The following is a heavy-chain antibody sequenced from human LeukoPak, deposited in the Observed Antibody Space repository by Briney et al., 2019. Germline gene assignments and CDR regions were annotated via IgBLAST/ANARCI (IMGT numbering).Heavy chain of an antibody. CDR1: GGSISSGGYY. Sequence: PSQTLSLTCTVSGGSISSGGYYWSWIRQHPGKGLEWLGYIYYSGSTYYNPSLKSRVTISVDTSKNQFSLKLSSVTAADTAVYYCARGYCSSTSCYAWNAFDIWGQGTMVTVSS. V-gene: IGHV4-31*03. CDR2: IYYSGST. J-gene: IGHJ3*02. D-gene: IGHD2-2*01. CDR3: ARGYCSSTSCYAWNAFDI.